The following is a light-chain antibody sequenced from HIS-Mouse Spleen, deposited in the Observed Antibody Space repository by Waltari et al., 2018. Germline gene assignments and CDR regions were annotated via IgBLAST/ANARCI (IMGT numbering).Light chain of an antibody. J-gene: IGLJ2*01. CDR1: SSDVGGYNY. CDR3: SSYTSSSTLV. CDR2: EVS. Sequence: QSALTQPASVSGSPGQSITISCPGTSSDVGGYNYVSWYQQHPGKAPKRMLYEVSNRPSGVSNRFSGSKSGNTASLTISGLQAEDEADYYCSSYTSSSTLVFGGGTKLTVL. V-gene: IGLV2-14*01.